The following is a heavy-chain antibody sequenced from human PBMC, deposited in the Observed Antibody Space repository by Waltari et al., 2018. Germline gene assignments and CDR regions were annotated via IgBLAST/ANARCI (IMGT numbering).Heavy chain of an antibody. J-gene: IGHJ5*02. CDR2: ISGSGGST. Sequence: ELQLLESWGGLVQPGGSLRLSCPASGFTFSSYAMSWLRQAPGKGLEWVAAISGSGGSTYYADSVKGRFTSSRDNSKNTLYLQMNSLRAEDTAVYYCAKGRYSGSYYHWFDPWGQGTLVTVSS. V-gene: IGHV3-23*01. CDR3: AKGRYSGSYYHWFDP. CDR1: GFTFSSYA. D-gene: IGHD1-26*01.